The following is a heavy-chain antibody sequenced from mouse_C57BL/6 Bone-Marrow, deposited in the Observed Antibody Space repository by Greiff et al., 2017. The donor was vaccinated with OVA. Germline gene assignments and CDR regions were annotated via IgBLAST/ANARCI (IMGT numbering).Heavy chain of an antibody. CDR1: GYTFTSYT. CDR3: ALRRWRVYYAMDY. J-gene: IGHJ4*01. CDR2: INPSSGYT. V-gene: IGHV1-4*01. D-gene: IGHD1-1*01. Sequence: VKLVESGAELARPGASVKMSCKASGYTFTSYTMHWVKQRPGQGLEWIGYINPSSGYTKYNQKFKDKATLTADKSSSTAFMQLSSLTSEDSAVYYCALRRWRVYYAMDYWGQGTSVTVSS.